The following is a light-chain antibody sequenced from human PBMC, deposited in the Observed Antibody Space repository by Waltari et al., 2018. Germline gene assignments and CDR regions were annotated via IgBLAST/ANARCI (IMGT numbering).Light chain of an antibody. CDR1: RSDIGGFKY. Sequence: QSALTQPASVSGSLGQSTTIPCTGSRSDIGGFKYVSWYQQHPGKAPKLIIFDVSKRPSGVSNSFSASKSGNTASLTISGLQAEDEAHYFCSSYTTRSVVVFGGGTNLTVL. CDR3: SSYTTRSVVV. J-gene: IGLJ2*01. CDR2: DVS. V-gene: IGLV2-14*01.